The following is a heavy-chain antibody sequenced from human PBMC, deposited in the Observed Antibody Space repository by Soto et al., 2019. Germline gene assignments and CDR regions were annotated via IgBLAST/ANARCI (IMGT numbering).Heavy chain of an antibody. V-gene: IGHV3-23*01. CDR3: AKGGRITIFGVVTSFDY. D-gene: IGHD3-3*01. J-gene: IGHJ4*02. CDR2: ISGSGGST. Sequence: EVQLLESGGGLVQPGGSPRLSCAASGFTFSSYAMSWVRQAPGKGLEWVSAISGSGGSTYYADSVKGRFTISRDNSKNTLYLQMNSLRAEDTAVYYCAKGGRITIFGVVTSFDYWGQGTLVTVSS. CDR1: GFTFSSYA.